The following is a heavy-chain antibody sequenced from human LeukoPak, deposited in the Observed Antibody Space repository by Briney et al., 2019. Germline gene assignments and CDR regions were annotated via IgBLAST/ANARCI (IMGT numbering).Heavy chain of an antibody. Sequence: SETLSLTCTVSGGSISSHYWSWIRQPPGKGLEWIGYTYFSGNINYNPSLKSRVTISVDTSKTHFSLKLSSVTAADTAVYYCARYGSSGYSIEYWGQGTLVTVSS. V-gene: IGHV4-59*11. CDR1: GGSISSHY. D-gene: IGHD3-22*01. CDR3: ARYGSSGYSIEY. J-gene: IGHJ4*02. CDR2: TYFSGNI.